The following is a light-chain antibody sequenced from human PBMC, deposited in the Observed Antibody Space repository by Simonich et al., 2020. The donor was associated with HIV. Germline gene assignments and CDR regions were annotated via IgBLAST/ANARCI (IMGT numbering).Light chain of an antibody. V-gene: IGLV2-8*01. J-gene: IGLJ2*01. CDR3: SSYAGTNKL. CDR1: SSDIGAFNY. CDR2: EVS. Sequence: QSALTQPPSASGSPGQSVTISCTGTSSDIGAFNYVSWYQQHPGKAPKLMLYEVSKRPSGVPDRFSGSKSGNTASLTVSGLQAEDEADYYCSSYAGTNKLFGGGTKLTVL.